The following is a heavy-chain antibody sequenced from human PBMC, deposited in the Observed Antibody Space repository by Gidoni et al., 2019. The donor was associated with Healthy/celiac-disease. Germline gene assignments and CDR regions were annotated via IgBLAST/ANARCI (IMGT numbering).Heavy chain of an antibody. CDR3: ARIDCSSTSCTQGWFDP. CDR2: INHSGST. Sequence: QVQLQQWGAGLFKPSETLSLTCAVYGGSFSGYYWSWIRQPPGKGLEWIGEINHSGSTNYNPSLKSRVTISVDTSKNQFSLKLSSVTAADTAVYYWARIDCSSTSCTQGWFDPWGQGTLVTVSS. J-gene: IGHJ5*02. V-gene: IGHV4-34*01. D-gene: IGHD2-2*01. CDR1: GGSFSGYY.